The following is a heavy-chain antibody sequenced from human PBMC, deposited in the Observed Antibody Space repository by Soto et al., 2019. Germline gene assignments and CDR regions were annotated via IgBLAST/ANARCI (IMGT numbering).Heavy chain of an antibody. D-gene: IGHD2-15*01. J-gene: IGHJ4*02. Sequence: EVQLVESGGGLVKFGGSLRLSCAVSGFTFSSYSMNWVRQAPGKGLEWVSSISSSSSYIYYADSVKGRFTISRDNAKNSLYLQMNSLRVEDTAVYYCASLQGYCSGGRCDLSQLADYWGQGTLVTVSS. CDR1: GFTFSSYS. V-gene: IGHV3-21*01. CDR2: ISSSSSYI. CDR3: ASLQGYCSGGRCDLSQLADY.